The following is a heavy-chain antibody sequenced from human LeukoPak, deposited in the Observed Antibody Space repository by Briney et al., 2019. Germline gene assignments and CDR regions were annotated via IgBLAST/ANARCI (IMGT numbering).Heavy chain of an antibody. CDR2: IYSGGST. D-gene: IGHD4-11*01. CDR3: ARDTVTSDGMDV. CDR1: GFTFSNAW. V-gene: IGHV3-66*02. J-gene: IGHJ6*02. Sequence: QPGGSLRLSCAASGFTFSNAWMSWVRQAPGKGLEWVSVIYSGGSTYYADSVKGRFTISRDNSKNTLYLQMNSLRAEDTAVYYCARDTVTSDGMDVWGQGTTVTVSS.